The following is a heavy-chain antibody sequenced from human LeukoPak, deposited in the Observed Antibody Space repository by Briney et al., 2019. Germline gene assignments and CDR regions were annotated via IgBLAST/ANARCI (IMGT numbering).Heavy chain of an antibody. CDR3: ARDPHSSGWYYFDY. J-gene: IGHJ4*02. D-gene: IGHD6-19*01. CDR2: MSYDGSNK. Sequence: GGSLRLSCAASGFTFSSYAMHWVRQAPGKRLEWVAVMSYDGSNKYYADSVKGRFTISRDNSKNTLYLQVNSLRAEDTAVYYCARDPHSSGWYYFDYWGQGTLVTVSS. CDR1: GFTFSSYA. V-gene: IGHV3-30*04.